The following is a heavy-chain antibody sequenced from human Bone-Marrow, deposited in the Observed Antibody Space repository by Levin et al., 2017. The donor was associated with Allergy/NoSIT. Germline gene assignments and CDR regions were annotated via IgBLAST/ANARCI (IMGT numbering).Heavy chain of an antibody. J-gene: IGHJ3*02. D-gene: IGHD3-9*01. CDR2: ISGSGGST. Sequence: GGSLRLSCAASGFTFSSYAMSWVRQAPGKGLEWVSAISGSGGSTYYADSVKGRFTISRDNSKNTLYLQMNSLRAEDTAVYYCAKKVEGLRYFDWLLDDAFDIWGQGTMVTVSS. V-gene: IGHV3-23*01. CDR1: GFTFSSYA. CDR3: AKKVEGLRYFDWLLDDAFDI.